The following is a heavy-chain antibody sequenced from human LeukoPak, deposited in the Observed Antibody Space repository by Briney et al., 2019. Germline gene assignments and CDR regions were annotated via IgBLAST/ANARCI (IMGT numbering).Heavy chain of an antibody. CDR1: GGSLSSTSYF. Sequence: SETLSLTCTVSGGSLSSTSYFWGWIRQPPGKGLEFIGTLHYSGGTHYNPSLKSRATVSVDRSKNQFSLKLSSVTSADTAVYYCARVGGRYSPLGYWGQGTLVTVSS. CDR2: LHYSGGT. J-gene: IGHJ4*02. V-gene: IGHV4-39*07. D-gene: IGHD3-16*02. CDR3: ARVGGRYSPLGY.